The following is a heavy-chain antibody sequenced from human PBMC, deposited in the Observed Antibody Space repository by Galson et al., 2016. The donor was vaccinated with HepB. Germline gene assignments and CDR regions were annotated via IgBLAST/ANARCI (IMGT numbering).Heavy chain of an antibody. CDR2: ISFDGTNT. D-gene: IGHD2-15*01. CDR1: GFSFKDYT. CDR3: ASSWSDCSGGSCYSGWFDP. V-gene: IGHV3-30-3*01. J-gene: IGHJ5*02. Sequence: SLRLSCAGSGFSFKDYTLHWVRQAPGKGLEWVAVISFDGTNTYYRDSVKGRFTISRDESKNTLYLQMNGLRAEDTAVYYCASSWSDCSGGSCYSGWFDPWGQGALVTVSS.